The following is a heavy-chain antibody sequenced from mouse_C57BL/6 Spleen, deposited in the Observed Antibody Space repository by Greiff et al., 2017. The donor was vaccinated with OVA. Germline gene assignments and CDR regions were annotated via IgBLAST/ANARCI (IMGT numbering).Heavy chain of an antibody. D-gene: IGHD3-2*02. CDR2: IRNKANGYTT. CDR1: GFTFTDYY. Sequence: EVHLVESGGGLVQPGGSLSLSCAASGFTFTDYYMSWVRQPPGKALEWLGFIRNKANGYTTEYSASVKGRFTISRDNSQSILYLQMNALRAEDSATYYCARYGDRSGYVEGFAYWGQGTLVTVSA. J-gene: IGHJ3*01. V-gene: IGHV7-3*01. CDR3: ARYGDRSGYVEGFAY.